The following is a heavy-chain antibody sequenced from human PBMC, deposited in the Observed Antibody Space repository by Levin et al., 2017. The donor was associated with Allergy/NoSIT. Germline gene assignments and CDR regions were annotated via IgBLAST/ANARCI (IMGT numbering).Heavy chain of an antibody. J-gene: IGHJ4*02. CDR3: ARRRPDDDIMTGYYGDFDY. CDR2: IFSNDEK. D-gene: IGHD3-9*01. V-gene: IGHV2-26*01. CDR1: GRERKKEERY. Sequence: SGPTLGKNRETGTRKGKGGGRERKKEERYVSWFSQPPGKALEWLAHIFSNDEKSYSTSLKSRLTISRDTSKSQVVLSMTNMDPVDTATYFCARRRPDDDIMTGYYGDFDYWGQGILVTVSS.